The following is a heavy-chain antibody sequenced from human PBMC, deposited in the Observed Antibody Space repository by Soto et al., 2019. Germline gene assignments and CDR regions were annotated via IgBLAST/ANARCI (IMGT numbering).Heavy chain of an antibody. CDR2: FNPILSMS. D-gene: IGHD3-10*01. V-gene: IGHV1-69*02. Sequence: QVQLVQSGAEVKKPGSSVKVSCKASGDTFNFYSINWVRQAPGLGLEWVGRFNPILSMSNSAQKFQCRVTLTADKSASTAYMVLSSLRSDDTAMYYCATSYGSGSRAFDYWGQGALVTVSS. CDR1: GDTFNFYS. CDR3: ATSYGSGSRAFDY. J-gene: IGHJ4*02.